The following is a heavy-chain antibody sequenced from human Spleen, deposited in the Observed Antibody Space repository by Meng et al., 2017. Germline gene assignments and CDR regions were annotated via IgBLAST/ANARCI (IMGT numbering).Heavy chain of an antibody. V-gene: IGHV1-8*02. Sequence: ASVKVSCKASGYTFTSYDINWVRQATGQGLEWMGWMNPNSGDTDYGQRFQGRVTMTRDTSTNTASMDLSRLRSDDTAVYYCARGVDFWSGFPQYYGMDVWGQGTTVTVSS. CDR3: ARGVDFWSGFPQYYGMDV. CDR1: GYTFTSYD. CDR2: MNPNSGDT. J-gene: IGHJ6*02. D-gene: IGHD3-3*01.